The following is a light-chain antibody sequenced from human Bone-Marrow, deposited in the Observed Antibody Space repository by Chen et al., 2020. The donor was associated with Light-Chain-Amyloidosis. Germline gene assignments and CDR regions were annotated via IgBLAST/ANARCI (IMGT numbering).Light chain of an antibody. Sequence: SSVLTQPSSVSVAPGQTATIACGGNNIGSTSVHWYQQTPGQAPLLVVYVDSYRPSGSPDRLSGSNSGNTATLTISRVEAGDEADYYCQVWDRSSDRPVFGGGTKLTVL. CDR3: QVWDRSSDRPV. CDR1: NIGSTS. CDR2: VDS. V-gene: IGLV3-21*02. J-gene: IGLJ3*02.